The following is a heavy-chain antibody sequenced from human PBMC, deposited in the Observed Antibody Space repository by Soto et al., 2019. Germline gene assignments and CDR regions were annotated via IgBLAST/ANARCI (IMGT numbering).Heavy chain of an antibody. J-gene: IGHJ3*02. CDR2: IDAGNGNT. CDR1: GYTFTSYA. CDR3: ADHLRGTGGVFDI. D-gene: IGHD3-10*01. V-gene: IGHV1-3*01. Sequence: ASVKVSCKASGYTFTSYAMHWVRQAPGQRLEWMAWIDAGNGNTKYSQKFQGRVAVTRDTIASTIYMQLSSLKSEDTAVFYCADHLRGTGGVFDIWVNGTAVTVS.